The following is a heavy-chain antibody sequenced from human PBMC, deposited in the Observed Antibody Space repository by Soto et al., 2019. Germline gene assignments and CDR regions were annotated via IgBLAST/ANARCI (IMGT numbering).Heavy chain of an antibody. CDR1: GFTFSAFG. Sequence: PGGSLRLSCEASGFTFSAFGMHWVRQAPGKGLEWVAIISYDGILKYYADSVKGRFTISRDTSKSALYLQMNSLRPEDTAVYYCAKYAGSGSHFDSWGQGTLVTVSS. D-gene: IGHD3-3*01. CDR3: AKYAGSGSHFDS. J-gene: IGHJ4*02. V-gene: IGHV3-30*18. CDR2: ISYDGILK.